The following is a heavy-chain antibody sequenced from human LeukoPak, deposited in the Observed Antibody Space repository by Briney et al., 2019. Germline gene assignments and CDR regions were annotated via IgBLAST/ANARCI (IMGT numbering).Heavy chain of an antibody. CDR1: GGSFSGYY. Sequence: SETLSLTCAVYGGSFSGYYWSWIRQPPGKGLEWIGEINHSGSTNYNPSLKSRVTISVDTSKNQFSLKLSSVTAADTAVYYCARGYQYWFDPWGQGTLVTVSS. CDR3: ARGYQYWFDP. D-gene: IGHD2-2*01. CDR2: INHSGST. J-gene: IGHJ5*02. V-gene: IGHV4-34*01.